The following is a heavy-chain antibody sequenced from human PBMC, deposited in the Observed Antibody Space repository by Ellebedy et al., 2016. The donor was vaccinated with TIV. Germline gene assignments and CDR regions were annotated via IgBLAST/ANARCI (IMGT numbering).Heavy chain of an antibody. V-gene: IGHV3-74*01. CDR3: TRGSGFILDS. J-gene: IGHJ4*02. CDR1: GFTFSSSW. D-gene: IGHD3-22*01. CDR2: ITPDGRST. Sequence: GESLKISCAASGFTFSSSWMHWVRQAPGKGLVWVSRITPDGRSTTYADSVKGRFNISRVNAKNTLFLQMNSLRVEDTAVYYCTRGSGFILDSWGQGVLVTVSS.